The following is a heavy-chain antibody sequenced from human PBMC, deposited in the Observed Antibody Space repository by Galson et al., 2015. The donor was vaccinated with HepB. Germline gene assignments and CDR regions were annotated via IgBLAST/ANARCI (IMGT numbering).Heavy chain of an antibody. V-gene: IGHV3-7*03. CDR1: GFTFNTYW. J-gene: IGHJ6*02. Sequence: SLRLSCAASGFTFNTYWMSWVRQAPGKGLEWVATIKQDGSEKYYVGSVKGRFTISRDNSKNSLRLQMNSLRAEDTAVYYCARDRRAYYGVDVWGQGTTVTVPS. CDR2: IKQDGSEK. CDR3: ARDRRAYYGVDV.